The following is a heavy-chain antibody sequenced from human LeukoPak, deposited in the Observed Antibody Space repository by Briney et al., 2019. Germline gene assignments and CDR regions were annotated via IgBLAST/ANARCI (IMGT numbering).Heavy chain of an antibody. Sequence: SETLSLTCTVSGGSISSSSYYWGWIRQHPGKGLEWIGYIYYSGNTYYNPSLKSRITISVDTSKNQFSLRLSSVTAADTAVYFCAKLSGFAFDPWGQGILVTVSS. CDR3: AKLSGFAFDP. J-gene: IGHJ5*02. V-gene: IGHV4-31*03. CDR1: GGSISSSSYY. CDR2: IYYSGNT. D-gene: IGHD3-16*02.